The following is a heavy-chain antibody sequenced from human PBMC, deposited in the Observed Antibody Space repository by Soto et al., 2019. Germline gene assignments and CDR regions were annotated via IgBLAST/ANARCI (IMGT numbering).Heavy chain of an antibody. V-gene: IGHV3-33*01. D-gene: IGHD6-19*01. Sequence: GESLKISCAASGFTFSSYGMHWVRQAPGKGLEWVAVIWYDGSNKYYADSVKGRLTISRDNSKNTLYLQMNSLRAEDTAVYYCARDLTAVDAGRVSSSGWLRSIRVVSAPDYWGQGTLVTVSS. CDR1: GFTFSSYG. J-gene: IGHJ4*02. CDR2: IWYDGSNK. CDR3: ARDLTAVDAGRVSSSGWLRSIRVVSAPDY.